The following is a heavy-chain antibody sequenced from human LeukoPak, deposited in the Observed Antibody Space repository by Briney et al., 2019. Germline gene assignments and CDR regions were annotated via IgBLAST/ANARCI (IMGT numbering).Heavy chain of an antibody. V-gene: IGHV3-23*01. CDR1: GFSFSSYY. Sequence: GGSLRLSYEGSGFSFSSYYMSWVRQAPGKGLEWVSSITENGGSTYYADSVKGRFTISRDNSKNTLYLQMNSLRAEDTAVYYCAKRTKQQLVSPCDYWGQGTLVTVSS. J-gene: IGHJ4*02. CDR2: ITENGGST. D-gene: IGHD6-13*01. CDR3: AKRTKQQLVSPCDY.